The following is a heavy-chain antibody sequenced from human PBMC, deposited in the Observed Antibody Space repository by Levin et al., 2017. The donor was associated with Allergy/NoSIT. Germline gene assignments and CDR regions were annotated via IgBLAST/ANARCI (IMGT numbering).Heavy chain of an antibody. V-gene: IGHV1-69*13. D-gene: IGHD1-14*01. CDR2: IIPIFGTA. CDR1: GGTFSSYA. Sequence: GASVKVSCKASGGTFSSYAISWVRQAPGQGLEWMGGIIPIFGTANYAQKFQGRVTITADESTSTAYMELSSLRSEDTAVYYCARTARFNRRGGNYFDYWGQGTLVTVSS. J-gene: IGHJ4*02. CDR3: ARTARFNRRGGNYFDY.